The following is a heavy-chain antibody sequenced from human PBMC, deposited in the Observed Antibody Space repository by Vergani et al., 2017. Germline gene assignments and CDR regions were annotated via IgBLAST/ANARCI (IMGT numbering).Heavy chain of an antibody. CDR1: GFSSSSHA. J-gene: IGHJ6*03. CDR2: ISNDGSKK. CDR3: AKAGSVTSGSLQYNFYMDV. D-gene: IGHD3-10*01. V-gene: IGHV3-30*18. Sequence: QVQLAEPGGGRVQPGRSLRPSCAASGFSSSSHAIHWVRQAPGKRLEWVAVISNDGSKKYYADSVKGRFTISRDNSKNTLDLQMNSLRTQDTAVYYCAKAGSVTSGSLQYNFYMDVWGKGTTVTVS.